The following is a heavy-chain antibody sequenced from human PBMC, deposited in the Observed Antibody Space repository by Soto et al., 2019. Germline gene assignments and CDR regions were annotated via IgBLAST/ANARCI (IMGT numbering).Heavy chain of an antibody. V-gene: IGHV4-39*01. D-gene: IGHD3-22*01. CDR3: ARQAPAPMGYYDSSGHIDY. Sequence: SETLSLTCTVSGGSISSSSYYWGWIRQPPGKGLEWIGSIYYSGSTYYNPSLKSRVTISVDTSNNQFSLKLSSVTAAGTAVYYCARQAPAPMGYYDSSGHIDYWGQGTLVTVSS. CDR1: GGSISSSSYY. CDR2: IYYSGST. J-gene: IGHJ4*02.